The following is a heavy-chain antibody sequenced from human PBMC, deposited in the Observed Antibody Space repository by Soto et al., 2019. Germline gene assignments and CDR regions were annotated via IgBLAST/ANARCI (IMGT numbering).Heavy chain of an antibody. CDR1: GGSVSSGSYY. J-gene: IGHJ5*02. CDR3: ARIGVLVPAAIYWFDP. D-gene: IGHD2-2*01. Sequence: QVQLQESGPGLVKPSETLSLTCTVSGGSVSSGSYYWSWIRQPPGKGLEWIGYIYYSGSTNYNPSLKSRVTISVDTSKNQFSLKLSSVTAADTAVYYCARIGVLVPAAIYWFDPWGQGTLVTVSS. CDR2: IYYSGST. V-gene: IGHV4-61*01.